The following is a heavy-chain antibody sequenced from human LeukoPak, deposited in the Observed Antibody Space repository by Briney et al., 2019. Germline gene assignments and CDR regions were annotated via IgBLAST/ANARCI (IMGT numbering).Heavy chain of an antibody. V-gene: IGHV1-69*01. CDR2: LIPLFGTA. CDR3: ARSQYYDILTGYYANGDPLYSDY. CDR1: VGTFSRYA. J-gene: IGHJ4*02. D-gene: IGHD3-9*01. Sequence: VASVKVSCKASVGTFSRYAISGARQAPGQGLEWMGGLIPLFGTANYAQKFQGRVTITADESTSTAYMELSSLRSEDTAVYYCARSQYYDILTGYYANGDPLYSDYCGQGTLVTVSS.